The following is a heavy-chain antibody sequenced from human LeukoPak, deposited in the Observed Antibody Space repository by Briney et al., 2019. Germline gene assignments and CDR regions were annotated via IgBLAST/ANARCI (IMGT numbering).Heavy chain of an antibody. CDR1: RGSISSYY. J-gene: IGHJ4*02. CDR2: IYYSGST. CDR3: ARKRLRFLEIDY. Sequence: SETLSLPCTGSRGSISSYYWSWIRQPPGKGLEWIGYIYYSGSTNYNPSLKSRVTISVDTSKNQFSLTVSSVTAADTAVYYWARKRLRFLEIDYWGQGTLVTVSS. V-gene: IGHV4-59*01. D-gene: IGHD3-3*01.